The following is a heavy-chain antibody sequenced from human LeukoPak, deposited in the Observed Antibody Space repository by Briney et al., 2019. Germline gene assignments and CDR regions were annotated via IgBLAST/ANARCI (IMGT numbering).Heavy chain of an antibody. V-gene: IGHV4-61*02. Sequence: PSETLSLTCTVSGGSISSGSYYWSWIRQPAGKGLEWIGRIYTSGSTNYNPSLKSRVTMSVDTSKNQFSLKLSSVTAADTAVYYCAREVVVAARAKAFDYWGQGTLVTVSS. D-gene: IGHD2-15*01. CDR1: GGSISSGSYY. CDR3: AREVVVAARAKAFDY. J-gene: IGHJ4*02. CDR2: IYTSGST.